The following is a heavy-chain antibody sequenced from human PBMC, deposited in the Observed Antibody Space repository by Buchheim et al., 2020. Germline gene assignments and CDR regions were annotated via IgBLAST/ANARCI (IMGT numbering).Heavy chain of an antibody. V-gene: IGHV4-30-4*01. CDR3: ARGLVRITIFGVVIMEGFDY. CDR2: IYYSGST. D-gene: IGHD3-3*01. CDR1: GGSISSGDYY. J-gene: IGHJ4*02. Sequence: QVQLQESGPGLVKPSQTLSLTCTVSGGSISSGDYYWSWIRQPPGKGLEWIGYIYYSGSTYYNPSLKSRVTLSVDTSKNQFSLKLSSVTAADTAVYYCARGLVRITIFGVVIMEGFDYWGQGTL.